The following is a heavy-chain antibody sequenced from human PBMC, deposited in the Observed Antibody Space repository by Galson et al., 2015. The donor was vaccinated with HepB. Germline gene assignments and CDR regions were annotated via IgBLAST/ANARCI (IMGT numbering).Heavy chain of an antibody. D-gene: IGHD3-3*01. CDR2: TSDDGSNK. CDR1: GFTFSRHT. Sequence: SLRLSCAASGFTFSRHTMHWVRQAPGKGLEWVAVTSDDGSNKWYADSVKGRFTISRDNSKNTLYLQMNSLRAEDTAVYYCARALGMIQDFWGTSYPSYGMDVWGQGTTVTVSS. J-gene: IGHJ6*02. V-gene: IGHV3-30*04. CDR3: ARALGMIQDFWGTSYPSYGMDV.